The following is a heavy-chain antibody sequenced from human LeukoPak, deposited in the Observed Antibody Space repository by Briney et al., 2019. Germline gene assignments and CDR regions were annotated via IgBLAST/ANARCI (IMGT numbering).Heavy chain of an antibody. Sequence: ASVKVSCKASGGTFINYDISWVRQAPGQGLEWRGGIIPIFGTPNYAQKFQGRVTITADESTTTAYMELSSLRSEDTAMYYSAIELRDSSGYYLAPFDYWGQGTLSPSPQ. V-gene: IGHV1-69*01. D-gene: IGHD3-22*01. CDR3: AIELRDSSGYYLAPFDY. CDR1: GGTFINYD. CDR2: IIPIFGTP. J-gene: IGHJ4*02.